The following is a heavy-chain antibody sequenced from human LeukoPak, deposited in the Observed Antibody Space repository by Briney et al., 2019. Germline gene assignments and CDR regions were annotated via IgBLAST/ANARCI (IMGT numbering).Heavy chain of an antibody. CDR1: GGSFSGYY. Sequence: SETLSLTCAVYGGSFSGYYWSWIRQPPGKGLEWIGEINHSGSTNYNPSLKSRVTISVDTSKNQFSLKLSSVTAADTAVYYCARRGLRSGSYYRDAFDIWGQGTMVTVSS. CDR3: ARRGLRSGSYYRDAFDI. D-gene: IGHD3-10*01. V-gene: IGHV4-34*01. CDR2: INHSGST. J-gene: IGHJ3*02.